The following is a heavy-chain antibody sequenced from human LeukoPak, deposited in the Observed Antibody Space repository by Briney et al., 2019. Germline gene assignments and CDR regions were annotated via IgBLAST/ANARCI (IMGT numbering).Heavy chain of an antibody. CDR3: ARGMPPSTSKVPLSY. Sequence: GSSVKVSCKASGGTFSSYTISWVRQAPGQGLEWMGRIIPILGIANYAKKFQGRVTITADKSTSTAYMELSSLRSEDTAVYYCARGMPPSTSKVPLSYWGQGTLVTVSS. D-gene: IGHD1-1*01. CDR2: IIPILGIA. J-gene: IGHJ4*02. V-gene: IGHV1-69*02. CDR1: GGTFSSYT.